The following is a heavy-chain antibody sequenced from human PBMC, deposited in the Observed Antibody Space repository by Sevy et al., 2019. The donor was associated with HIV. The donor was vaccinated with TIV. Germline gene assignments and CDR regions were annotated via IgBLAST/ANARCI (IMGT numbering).Heavy chain of an antibody. D-gene: IGHD2-2*01. V-gene: IGHV4-34*01. J-gene: IGHJ6*02. CDR3: ARGVGVTPMLIYGMDV. CDR2: INHSGST. CDR1: GGSFSVYY. Sequence: SETLSLTCAVYGGSFSVYYWSWIRQPPGKGLEWIGEINHSGSTNYNPSLKSRVTISVDTSKNQFSLKLSSVTAADTAVYYCARGVGVTPMLIYGMDVWGQGTTVTVSS.